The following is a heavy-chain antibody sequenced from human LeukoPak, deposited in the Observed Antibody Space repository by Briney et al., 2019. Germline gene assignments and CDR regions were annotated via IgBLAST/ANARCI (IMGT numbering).Heavy chain of an antibody. CDR2: IYYSGST. Sequence: SETLSLTCTVSGGSISSSSYYWGWIRQPPGKGLEWIGSIYYSGSTYYNPSLKSRVTISVDTSKNQFSLKLSSVTAADTAVYYCARNHPIYGDYGLYFDYWGQGTLVTVSS. CDR3: ARNHPIYGDYGLYFDY. J-gene: IGHJ4*02. CDR1: GGSISSSSYY. V-gene: IGHV4-39*07. D-gene: IGHD4-17*01.